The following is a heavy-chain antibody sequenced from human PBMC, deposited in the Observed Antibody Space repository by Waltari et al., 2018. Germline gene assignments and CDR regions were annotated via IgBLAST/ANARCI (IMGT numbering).Heavy chain of an antibody. D-gene: IGHD6-19*01. CDR1: GGPFSGYY. CDR2: INHGGGT. CDR3: VREQWVARSAFDI. V-gene: IGHV4-34*01. Sequence: QVQLQQWGAGLLKPSETLSLTCAVYGGPFSGYYWSWIRQSPGKGLEWIGGINHGGGTNYNPALKSRVTISVDTSKNQFSLKLSSVIDADTAMYYCVREQWVARSAFDIWGQGTVVTVSS. J-gene: IGHJ3*02.